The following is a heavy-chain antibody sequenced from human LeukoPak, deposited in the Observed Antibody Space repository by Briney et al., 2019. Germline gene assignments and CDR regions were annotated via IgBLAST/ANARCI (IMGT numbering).Heavy chain of an antibody. CDR2: IYSGGDT. CDR1: GFTVRNNY. CDR3: GGYSSLDH. Sequence: SGGSPRLSCAASGFTVRNNYMSWVRQAPGKGLEWVSLIYSGGDTRYADFVKGRFTISRDNSKNTLYLQMNSLRVEDTAVYYCGGYSSLDHWGQGALVTVSS. D-gene: IGHD3-22*01. V-gene: IGHV3-53*01. J-gene: IGHJ4*02.